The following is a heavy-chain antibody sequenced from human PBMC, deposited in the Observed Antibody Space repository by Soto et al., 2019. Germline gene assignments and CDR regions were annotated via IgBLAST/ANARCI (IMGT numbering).Heavy chain of an antibody. Sequence: GVSVKVSCKASGYTFTSHYMHWVRQAPGQGLEWMGVIHPSGGSTSYAQKFQGRVTMTRDTSTSTVYMELSSLTSEDTAVYYCARVSDRFDYWGQGTLVTVSS. D-gene: IGHD3-10*01. CDR2: IHPSGGST. V-gene: IGHV1-46*01. J-gene: IGHJ4*02. CDR1: GYTFTSHY. CDR3: ARVSDRFDY.